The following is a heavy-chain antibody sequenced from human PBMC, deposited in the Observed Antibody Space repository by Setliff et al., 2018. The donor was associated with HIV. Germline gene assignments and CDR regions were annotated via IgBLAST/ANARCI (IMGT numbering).Heavy chain of an antibody. J-gene: IGHJ4*02. V-gene: IGHV1-2*02. Sequence: ASVKVSCKASGYAFIRYAILWVRQAPGQGLEWMGWINPNSGGTNYAQKFQGRVTMTRDTSISTAYMELSRLRSDDTAVYYCARGHSTVDFDYWGQGTLVTVSS. D-gene: IGHD4-17*01. CDR2: INPNSGGT. CDR1: GYAFIRYA. CDR3: ARGHSTVDFDY.